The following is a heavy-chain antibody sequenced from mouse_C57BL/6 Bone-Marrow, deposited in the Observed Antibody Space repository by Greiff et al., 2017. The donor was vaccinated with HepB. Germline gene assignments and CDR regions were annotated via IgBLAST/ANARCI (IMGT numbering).Heavy chain of an antibody. J-gene: IGHJ3*01. Sequence: EVQLVESGGGLVQSGRSLRLSCATSGFTFSDFYMEWVRQAPGKGLEWIAASRNKANDYTTEYSASVKGRFIVSRDTSQSILYLQMNALRAEDTAIYYCARDADNWDAFAYWGQGTLVTVSA. D-gene: IGHD4-1*02. CDR1: GFTFSDFY. V-gene: IGHV7-1*01. CDR3: ARDADNWDAFAY. CDR2: SRNKANDYTT.